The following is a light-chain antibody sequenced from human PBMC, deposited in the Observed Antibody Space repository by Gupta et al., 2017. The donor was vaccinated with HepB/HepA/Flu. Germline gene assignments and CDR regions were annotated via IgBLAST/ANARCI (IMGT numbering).Light chain of an antibody. V-gene: IGKV2-28*01. CDR1: PSLLHSNGYNY. CDR2: LGS. Sequence: DIAMTPSPLSLPVTPEEPASISCRSSPSLLHSNGYNYLDWYLQTPGQSPHLLIYLGSNRASGVPDRFSGSGSGTDFTLNISRVEAEDVGVYYCMQARQTPYTFGQGTKLEIK. J-gene: IGKJ2*01. CDR3: MQARQTPYT.